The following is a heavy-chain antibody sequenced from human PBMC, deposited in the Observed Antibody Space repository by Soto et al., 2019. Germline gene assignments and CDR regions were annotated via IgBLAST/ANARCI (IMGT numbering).Heavy chain of an antibody. CDR1: GYTFTSYG. Sequence: QVQLVQSGAEVKKPGASVKVSCKASGYTFTSYGISWVRQAPGQGLEWMGWISAYNGNTNYAQKLQGRVTMTTDTSTSNGYMELRSLRADDTAVYYCARDRNGYSDYVSGYAFDIWGQGTMVTVSS. CDR2: ISAYNGNT. D-gene: IGHD5-12*01. CDR3: ARDRNGYSDYVSGYAFDI. V-gene: IGHV1-18*01. J-gene: IGHJ3*02.